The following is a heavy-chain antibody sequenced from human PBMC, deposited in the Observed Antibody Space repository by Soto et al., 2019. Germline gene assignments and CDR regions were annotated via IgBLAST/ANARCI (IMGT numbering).Heavy chain of an antibody. J-gene: IGHJ4*02. V-gene: IGHV4-31*03. CDR3: ARDRLCYGDFEY. CDR2: IYYSGST. Sequence: PSETLSLTCTVSGGSISSGGYYWSWIRQHPWKGLEWIGYIYYSGSTYYNPSLTSRVTISVDTSKNQFSLKLSSVTAADTALYYCARDRLCYGDFEYWGQGTLVTVSS. CDR1: GGSISSGGYY. D-gene: IGHD4-17*01.